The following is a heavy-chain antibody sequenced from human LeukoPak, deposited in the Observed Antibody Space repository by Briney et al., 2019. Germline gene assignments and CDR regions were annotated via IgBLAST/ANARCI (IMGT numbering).Heavy chain of an antibody. J-gene: IGHJ4*02. Sequence: PGGSLRLSCAASGFTFSTYGMHWVRQVPGKGLEWVAYIRFDGNNKNYADSVKGRFTISRDNSKNTLYLQMNSLRAEDTAVYYCARDRNVLLWFRELSILFDYWGQGTLVTVSS. CDR1: GFTFSTYG. V-gene: IGHV3-30*02. D-gene: IGHD3-10*01. CDR2: IRFDGNNK. CDR3: ARDRNVLLWFRELSILFDY.